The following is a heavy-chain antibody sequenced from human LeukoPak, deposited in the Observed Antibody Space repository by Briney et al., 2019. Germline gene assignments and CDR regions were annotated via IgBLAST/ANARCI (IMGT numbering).Heavy chain of an antibody. CDR3: TRDRAYGALDY. CDR1: GFTFSTSW. D-gene: IGHD4/OR15-4a*01. V-gene: IGHV3-7*01. Sequence: GGSLRLSCAASGFTFSTSWMTWVRQAPGKGLEWVANINGDGSLNGHVASVKGRYTISRDNAKNSVYLQMISLRDEDTAVYYCTRDRAYGALDYWGQGTLVTVSS. CDR2: INGDGSLN. J-gene: IGHJ4*02.